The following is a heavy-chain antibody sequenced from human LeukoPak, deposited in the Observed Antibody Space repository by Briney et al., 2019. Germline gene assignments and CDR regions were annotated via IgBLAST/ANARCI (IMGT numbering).Heavy chain of an antibody. J-gene: IGHJ4*02. V-gene: IGHV4-4*07. CDR3: ARDLSHSGWYQEGY. D-gene: IGHD6-19*01. CDR1: GGXISSYY. Sequence: SETLSLTCIVSGGXISSYYWSWIRQPAGKGLEWIGRIYTSGSTNYNPSLKSRVTMSVDTSKNQFSLKLTSVTAADTAVYYCARDLSHSGWYQEGYWGQGTLVTVSS. CDR2: IYTSGST.